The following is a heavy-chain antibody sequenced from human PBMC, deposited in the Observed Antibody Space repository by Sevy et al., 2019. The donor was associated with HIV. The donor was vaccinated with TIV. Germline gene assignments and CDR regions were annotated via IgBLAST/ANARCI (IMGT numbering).Heavy chain of an antibody. V-gene: IGHV4-61*01. J-gene: IGHJ6*02. D-gene: IGHD3-9*01. CDR1: GASVSAANNY. CDR2: VYYFGST. Sequence: SETLSLTCSVSGASVSAANNYWSWIRQPPGKGLEWIGNVYYFGSTNYNPSLKSRVTISLDTSKKQFSLKLSSVTAAETAVYYCARDQYYDIGTGLYAMDVWGQGTTVTVSS. CDR3: ARDQYYDIGTGLYAMDV.